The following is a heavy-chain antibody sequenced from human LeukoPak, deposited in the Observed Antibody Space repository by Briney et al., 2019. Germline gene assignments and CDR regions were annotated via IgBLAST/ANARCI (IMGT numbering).Heavy chain of an antibody. D-gene: IGHD3/OR15-3a*01. CDR3: ARGTSGLVTTNDY. CDR2: INTNTGNP. Sequence: GASVKVSCKASGGTFSSYAISWVRQAPGQGLEWMGWINTNTGNPTYVQGFTGRFVFSLDTSVSTAYLQITSLKAEDTAVYYCARGTSGLVTTNDYWGQGTLVTVSS. V-gene: IGHV7-4-1*02. CDR1: GGTFSSYA. J-gene: IGHJ4*02.